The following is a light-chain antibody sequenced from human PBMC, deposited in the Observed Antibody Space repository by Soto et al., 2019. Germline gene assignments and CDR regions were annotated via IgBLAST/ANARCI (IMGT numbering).Light chain of an antibody. V-gene: IGKV3-11*01. Sequence: EIVLTQSPATLSLSPGERATLSCRASQSVSSYLAWYQQKPGQAPRLLIYDASNRATGIPARFSGSGSGTDFTLTISSLGPEDFAVYYCQHRSNWPPWTFGQGTKVEIK. CDR2: DAS. CDR1: QSVSSY. CDR3: QHRSNWPPWT. J-gene: IGKJ1*01.